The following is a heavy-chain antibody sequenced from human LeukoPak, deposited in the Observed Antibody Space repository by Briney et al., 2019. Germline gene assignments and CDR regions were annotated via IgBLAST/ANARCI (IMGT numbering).Heavy chain of an antibody. D-gene: IGHD3-10*01. CDR2: IYHSGST. V-gene: IGHV4-30-2*01. Sequence: PSETLSLTCAVSGGSISSGGYSWSWIRQPPGKGLEWIGYIYHSGSTYYNSSLKSRVTISVDRSKNQFSLKLSSVTAADTAVYYCARVGLSDSGKGGFDYWGQGTLVTVSS. CDR3: ARVGLSDSGKGGFDY. J-gene: IGHJ4*02. CDR1: GGSISSGGYS.